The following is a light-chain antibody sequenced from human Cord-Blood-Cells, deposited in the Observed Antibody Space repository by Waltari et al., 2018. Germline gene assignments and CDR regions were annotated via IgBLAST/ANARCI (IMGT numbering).Light chain of an antibody. CDR2: DVS. CDR3: CSYAGSYTWV. CDR1: RRHVGGSNH. V-gene: IGLV2-11*01. J-gene: IGLJ3*02. Sequence: QSALPQPRSVSGSPGQSVTIPCTGTRRHVGGSNHVSWYQQHPGKAPKLMIYDVSKRPSGVPDRFSGSKSGNTASLTISGLQAEDEADYYCCSYAGSYTWVFGGGTKLTVL.